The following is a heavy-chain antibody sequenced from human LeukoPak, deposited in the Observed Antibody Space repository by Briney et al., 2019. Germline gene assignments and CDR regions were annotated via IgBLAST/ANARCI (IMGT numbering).Heavy chain of an antibody. Sequence: ASVKVSCKASGYTFTGYYMHWVRQAPGQGLEWMGWINPNSGGTNYAQKFQGRVTMTRNTSISTAYMELSSLRSEDTAVYYCAREPSSTSDYWGQGTLVTVSS. V-gene: IGHV1-2*02. CDR1: GYTFTGYY. D-gene: IGHD2-2*01. CDR2: INPNSGGT. CDR3: AREPSSTSDY. J-gene: IGHJ4*02.